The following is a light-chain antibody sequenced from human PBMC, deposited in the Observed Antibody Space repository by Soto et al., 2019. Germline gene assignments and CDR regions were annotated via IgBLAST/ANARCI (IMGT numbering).Light chain of an antibody. Sequence: IQMTQSPSPLSASVGDRVTITCRASQRISNYLNWYQHKPGKAPELLIYAASSLQSGVPSRFSGGGSGKDFALTISSLQPQDFGTYYCQQSYSPPYTFGQGTKMEIK. V-gene: IGKV1-39*01. CDR2: AAS. CDR3: QQSYSPPYT. CDR1: QRISNY. J-gene: IGKJ2*01.